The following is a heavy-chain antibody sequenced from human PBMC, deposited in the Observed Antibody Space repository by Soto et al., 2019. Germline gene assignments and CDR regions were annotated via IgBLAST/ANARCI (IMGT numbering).Heavy chain of an antibody. CDR1: GYTFTSYG. CDR3: ARAVYSYGFGRGWAHLNWFDP. V-gene: IGHV1-18*01. CDR2: ISAYNGNT. D-gene: IGHD5-18*01. Sequence: QVQLVQSGAEVKKPGASVKVSCKASGYTFTSYGISWVRQAPGQGLEWMGWISAYNGNTNYAQKLQGRVTMTTDTSTSTAYMELRSLRSDDTAVDFWARAVYSYGFGRGWAHLNWFDPWGQGTLVTVSS. J-gene: IGHJ5*02.